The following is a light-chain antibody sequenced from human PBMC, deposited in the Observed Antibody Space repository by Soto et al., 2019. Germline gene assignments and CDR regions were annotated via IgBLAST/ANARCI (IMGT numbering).Light chain of an antibody. CDR1: SSNIGSNT. J-gene: IGLJ1*01. Sequence: QSAVTQTPSASGTPGQTVTISCSGSSSNIGSNTVNWYQQLPGTAPKLLVYNDSRRPSGIPDRFSGSRSGTSASLAISGLQSEDEADYYCAAWDDSLNGYVFGAGTKLTVL. CDR3: AAWDDSLNGYV. V-gene: IGLV1-44*01. CDR2: NDS.